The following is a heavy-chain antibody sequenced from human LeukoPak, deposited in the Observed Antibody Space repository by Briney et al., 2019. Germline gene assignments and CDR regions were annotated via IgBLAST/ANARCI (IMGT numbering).Heavy chain of an antibody. CDR3: ARGRRGSPAFDC. Sequence: ASVKVSCKASGYTFTGYYMHWVGQAPGQGGDWMGWIKLNSGGTNYAQKFRGRVTMTRDTSISTASMALSRLRSDATAVYYCARGRRGSPAFDCWGQGTLVTVSS. CDR2: IKLNSGGT. CDR1: GYTFTGYY. V-gene: IGHV1-2*02. J-gene: IGHJ4*02. D-gene: IGHD2-2*01.